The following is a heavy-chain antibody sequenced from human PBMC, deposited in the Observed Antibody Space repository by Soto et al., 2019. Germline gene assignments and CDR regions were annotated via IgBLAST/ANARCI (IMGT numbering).Heavy chain of an antibody. CDR2: ISAYNGNT. J-gene: IGHJ4*02. V-gene: IGHV1-18*01. CDR1: GYTFSSYG. D-gene: IGHD4-17*01. Sequence: GGSVKVSCKASGYTFSSYGISWVRQPPGQGLEWMGWISAYNGNTNYAQKLQGRVTMTTDTSTSTAYMELRSLRSDDTAVYYCARVHPTYSDYGSWGQGTLVTVSS. CDR3: ARVHPTYSDYGS.